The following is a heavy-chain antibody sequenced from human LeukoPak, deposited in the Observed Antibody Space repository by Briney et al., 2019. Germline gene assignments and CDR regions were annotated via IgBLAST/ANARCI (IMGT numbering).Heavy chain of an antibody. CDR2: IYYSGST. V-gene: IGHV4-31*03. D-gene: IGHD3-10*01. Sequence: SQTLSLTCTVSGGSISSGGYYWSWIRQHPGKGLEWIGYIYYSGSTYYNPSLKSRVTISVDTSKNQFSLKLSSVTAADTAVYYCARKAKQLLWFGELSHAFDIWGQGTMVTVSS. CDR3: ARKAKQLLWFGELSHAFDI. J-gene: IGHJ3*02. CDR1: GGSISSGGYY.